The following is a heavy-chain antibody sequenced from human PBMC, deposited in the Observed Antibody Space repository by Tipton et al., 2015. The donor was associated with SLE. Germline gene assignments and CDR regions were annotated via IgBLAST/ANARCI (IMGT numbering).Heavy chain of an antibody. V-gene: IGHV4-39*07. Sequence: TLSLTCTISGGSISSTDYYWGWVRQPPGRGLEGIVNLYYGGSTHYNLPLKSRVTISVDTSKNQFSLKLSSATAADTAVYYCARSWVYDFWSGYPFDYWGQGTLVTVSS. D-gene: IGHD3-3*01. CDR3: ARSWVYDFWSGYPFDY. CDR2: LYYGGST. CDR1: GGSISSTDYY. J-gene: IGHJ4*02.